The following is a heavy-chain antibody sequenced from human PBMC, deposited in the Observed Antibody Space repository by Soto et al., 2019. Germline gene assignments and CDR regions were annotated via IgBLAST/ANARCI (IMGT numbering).Heavy chain of an antibody. J-gene: IGHJ5*02. Sequence: QVQLVQSGAEVKKPGSSVKVSCKASGGTFSSYAISWVRQAPGQGLEWMGGIIPIFGTANYAQKFQGRVTITADESTRTAYMELRSLRSEDTAVYYCAREWYYYDSSGAGYNWFDPWGQGTLVTVSS. D-gene: IGHD3-22*01. CDR2: IIPIFGTA. V-gene: IGHV1-69*01. CDR1: GGTFSSYA. CDR3: AREWYYYDSSGAGYNWFDP.